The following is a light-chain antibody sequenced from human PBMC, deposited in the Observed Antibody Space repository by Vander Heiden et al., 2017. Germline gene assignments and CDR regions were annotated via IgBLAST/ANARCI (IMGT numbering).Light chain of an antibody. CDR3: CSYAGSSTFV. Sequence: QSALTQPASVSGSLGQSITISCTGASSDVGAYNLVSWYQQHPGKAPKLMIYAINKRPSGVSNRFSASKSRNTASLTISGLQAEDEADYFCCSYAGSSTFVFGTGTKVTVL. CDR1: SSDVGAYNL. CDR2: AIN. J-gene: IGLJ1*01. V-gene: IGLV2-23*02.